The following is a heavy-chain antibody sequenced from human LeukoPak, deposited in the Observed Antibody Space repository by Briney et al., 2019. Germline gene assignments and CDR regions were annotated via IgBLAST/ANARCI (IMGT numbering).Heavy chain of an antibody. J-gene: IGHJ6*02. V-gene: IGHV3-23*01. CDR3: AKVPYSDYGSGRPPFMDV. CDR2: PSDSGSST. CDR1: GFTFSNYA. D-gene: IGHD3-10*01. Sequence: PGGSLRLSCAASGFTFSNYAMSWVRQAPGRGLDWVSTPSDSGSSTYYADSVKGRFAISRDNSKNTLYLQMDGLRVEDTAIYYCAKVPYSDYGSGRPPFMDVWGQGTTVAVSS.